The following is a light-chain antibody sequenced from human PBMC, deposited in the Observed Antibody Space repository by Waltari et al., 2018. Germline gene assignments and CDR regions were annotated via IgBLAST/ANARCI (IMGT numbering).Light chain of an antibody. J-gene: IGKJ2*03. Sequence: EKVLTQSPATLSVSPGEEVTLYCRASEKIADNLAWYQQRPGQAPRLLIYDASTRASDIPARFSGSGSGTEFTLTISSLQPEDIAVYYCQQYNDKYSFGQGTKLGI. CDR3: QQYNDKYS. CDR2: DAS. CDR1: EKIADN. V-gene: IGKV3-15*01.